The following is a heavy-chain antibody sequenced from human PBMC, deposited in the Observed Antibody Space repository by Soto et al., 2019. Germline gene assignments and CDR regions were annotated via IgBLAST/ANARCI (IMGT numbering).Heavy chain of an antibody. V-gene: IGHV4-61*08. CDR3: ARGSLPYRPVGYNWFDP. J-gene: IGHJ5*02. Sequence: SETLSLTCTVSGGSISSGDYYWSWIRQPPGKGLEWIGYIYYSGSTNYNPSLKSRVTISVDTSKNQFSLKLSSVTAADTAVYYCARGSLPYRPVGYNWFDPWGQGTLVTVSS. CDR1: GGSISSGDYY. CDR2: IYYSGST. D-gene: IGHD3-10*01.